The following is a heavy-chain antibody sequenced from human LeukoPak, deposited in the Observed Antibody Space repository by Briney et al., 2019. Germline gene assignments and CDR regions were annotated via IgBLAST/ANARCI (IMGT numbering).Heavy chain of an antibody. CDR1: GFTFNTYT. D-gene: IGHD4-17*01. CDR3: ARDDYGDWPSLFDN. J-gene: IGHJ4*02. CDR2: ISITGDST. V-gene: IGHV3-23*01. Sequence: AGSLRCSSAAAGFTFNTYTMSWVRQAPGKGLEWVSAISITGDSTHYADSGKGRFTISRDNSKTTLYLQMTSLRAEDTALYYCARDDYGDWPSLFDNWGQGTLVTVSS.